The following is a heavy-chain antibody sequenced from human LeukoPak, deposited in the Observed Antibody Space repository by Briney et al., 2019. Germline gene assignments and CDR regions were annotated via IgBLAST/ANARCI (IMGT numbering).Heavy chain of an antibody. V-gene: IGHV4-39*07. CDR3: ARDWPGHTPVDV. CDR2: IYYSGST. J-gene: IGHJ6*04. Sequence: PSETLSLTCTVSGGSISSSSYYWGWIRQPPGKGLEWIGSIYYSGSTYYNPSLKSRVTISVDTSKNQFSLKLSSVTAADTAVYYCARDWPGHTPVDVWGKGTTVTVSS. CDR1: GGSISSSSYY.